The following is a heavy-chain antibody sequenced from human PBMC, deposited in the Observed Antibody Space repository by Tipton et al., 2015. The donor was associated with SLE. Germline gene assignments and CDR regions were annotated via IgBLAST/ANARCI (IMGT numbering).Heavy chain of an antibody. V-gene: IGHV4-59*01. CDR2: IYYSGST. CDR3: ATHSSRTGDY. Sequence: TLSLTCAVYGGSFSGYYWTWIRQPPGKGLEWIGYIYYSGSTNYNPSLKSRVTISVETSKNQFSLKLSSVTAADTAVYYCATHSSRTGDYWGQGTLVTVSS. CDR1: GGSFSGYY. J-gene: IGHJ4*02. D-gene: IGHD6-13*01.